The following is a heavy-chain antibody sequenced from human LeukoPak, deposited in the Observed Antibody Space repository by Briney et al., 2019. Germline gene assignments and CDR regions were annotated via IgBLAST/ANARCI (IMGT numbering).Heavy chain of an antibody. D-gene: IGHD2-2*01. V-gene: IGHV1-18*01. CDR1: GYTFTSYG. CDR2: ISAYNGNT. Sequence: ASVKVSCKASGYTFTSYGISWVRQAPGQGLEWMGWISAYNGNTNYAQKLQGRVTMTTDTSTSTAYMELSSLRSEDTAVYYCARDGGFDIVVVPAGEWLKYNWSDPWGQGTLVTVSS. CDR3: ARDGGFDIVVVPAGEWLKYNWSDP. J-gene: IGHJ5*02.